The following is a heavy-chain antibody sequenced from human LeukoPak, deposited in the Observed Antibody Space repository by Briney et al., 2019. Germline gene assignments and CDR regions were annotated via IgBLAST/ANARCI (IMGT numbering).Heavy chain of an antibody. CDR1: GFTFSTYA. CDR2: ISGSGGNT. Sequence: GGSLRLSCAASGFTFSTYAMSWVRQAPGRGLEWVSAISGSGGNTYYADSVKGRFTISRDNSKNTLYLQMNSPRAEDTAVYYCAKDLMNYDFWSGYQGYWGQGTLVTVSS. CDR3: AKDLMNYDFWSGYQGY. J-gene: IGHJ4*02. V-gene: IGHV3-23*01. D-gene: IGHD3-3*01.